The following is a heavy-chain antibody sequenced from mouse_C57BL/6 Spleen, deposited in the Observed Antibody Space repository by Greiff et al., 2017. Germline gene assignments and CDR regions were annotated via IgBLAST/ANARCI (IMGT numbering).Heavy chain of an antibody. V-gene: IGHV3-6*01. CDR2: ISDDGSN. CDR1: GYSITSGYY. J-gene: IGHJ2*01. Sequence: EVQLQESGPGLVKPSQSLSLTCSVTGYSITSGYYWNWIRQFPGNKLEWMGYISDDGSNNYNPSLKNRISLTRDTSKNQFFLKLNSVTTEDTATYYCARVGSSFDYWGQGTTLTVSS. CDR3: ARVGSSFDY. D-gene: IGHD1-1*01.